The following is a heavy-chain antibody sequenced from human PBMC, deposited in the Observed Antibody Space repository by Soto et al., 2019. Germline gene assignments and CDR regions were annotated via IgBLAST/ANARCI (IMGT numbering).Heavy chain of an antibody. J-gene: IGHJ6*02. CDR2: INAGNGNT. Sequence: ASVKVSCKASGYTFTSYAMHWVRQAPGQRLEWMGWINAGNGNTKYSQKFQGRVTITRDTSASTAYMELSSLRSEDTAVYYFARLPPVRRCSGGSCPDYYYYGMDVWGQGTTVTVSS. CDR3: ARLPPVRRCSGGSCPDYYYYGMDV. CDR1: GYTFTSYA. D-gene: IGHD2-15*01. V-gene: IGHV1-3*01.